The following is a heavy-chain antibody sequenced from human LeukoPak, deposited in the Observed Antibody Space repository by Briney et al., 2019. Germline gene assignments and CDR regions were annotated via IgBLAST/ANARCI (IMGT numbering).Heavy chain of an antibody. J-gene: IGHJ5*02. V-gene: IGHV1-18*01. D-gene: IGHD3-10*01. CDR2: ISAYNGNT. CDR1: GYTFTSYG. Sequence: GASVKVSCKASGYTFTSYGISWVRQAPGQGLEWMGWISAYNGNTNYAQKLQGRVTMTTDTSTSTAYMELRSLRSDDTAVYYCARVIGFYGSGSLNWFDPWGQGTLVTVSS. CDR3: ARVIGFYGSGSLNWFDP.